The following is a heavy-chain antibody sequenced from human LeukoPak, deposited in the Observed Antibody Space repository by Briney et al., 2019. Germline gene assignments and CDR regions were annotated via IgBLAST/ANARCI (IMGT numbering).Heavy chain of an antibody. Sequence: ASVKVSCEASGYTFTGYYMHWVRQAPGQGLEWMGWINPNSGGTNYAQKFQGRVTMTRDTSISTAYMELSRLRSDDTAVYYCARKVTTVTKGTDYWGQGTLVTVSS. CDR3: ARKVTTVTKGTDY. J-gene: IGHJ4*02. CDR2: INPNSGGT. CDR1: GYTFTGYY. D-gene: IGHD4-17*01. V-gene: IGHV1-2*02.